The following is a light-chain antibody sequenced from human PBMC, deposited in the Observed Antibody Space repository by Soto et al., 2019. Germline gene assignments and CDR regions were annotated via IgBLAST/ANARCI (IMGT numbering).Light chain of an antibody. CDR1: QSIDSKY. Sequence: EVVLTQSPGTLSLSPGERAALSCRASQSIDSKYFAWYQQKPGQAPRLLFYGASSRTTGTPDRFSGSGSGTDFTLTISRLEPEDFAVYYCQQYRISPWTFGQGTKVEIK. CDR2: GAS. V-gene: IGKV3-20*01. CDR3: QQYRISPWT. J-gene: IGKJ1*01.